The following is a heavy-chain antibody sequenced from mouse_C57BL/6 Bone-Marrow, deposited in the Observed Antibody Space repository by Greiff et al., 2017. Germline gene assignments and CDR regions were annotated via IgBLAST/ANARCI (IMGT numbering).Heavy chain of an antibody. J-gene: IGHJ3*01. CDR1: GYTFTSYT. V-gene: IGHV1-4*01. Sequence: VQLQESGAELARPGASVKMSCKASGYTFTSYTMHWVKQRPGQGLEWIGYINPSSGYTKYNQKFKDKATLTADKSSSTAYMQLSSLTSEDSAVYYCAREKAYDYDGFAYWGQGTLVTVSA. CDR3: AREKAYDYDGFAY. CDR2: INPSSGYT. D-gene: IGHD2-4*01.